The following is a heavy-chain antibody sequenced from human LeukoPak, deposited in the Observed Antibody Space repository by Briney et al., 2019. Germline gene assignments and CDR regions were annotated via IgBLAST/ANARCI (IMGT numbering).Heavy chain of an antibody. CDR2: IYYSGST. Sequence: SETLSLTCTVSGGSISSYYWGWIRQPPGKGLEWIGYIYYSGSTNYNPSLKSRVTMSVDTSKNQFSLKLSSVTAADTAVYYCARRQPWGDYFDYWGQGTLVTVSS. J-gene: IGHJ4*02. D-gene: IGHD7-27*01. CDR1: GGSISSYY. CDR3: ARRQPWGDYFDY. V-gene: IGHV4-59*08.